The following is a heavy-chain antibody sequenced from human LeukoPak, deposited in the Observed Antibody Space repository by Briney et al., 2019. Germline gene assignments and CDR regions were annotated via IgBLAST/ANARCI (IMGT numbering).Heavy chain of an antibody. CDR3: ALGPAAKPYYFDY. CDR1: GGSISSGGYS. CDR2: IYHSGST. J-gene: IGHJ4*02. Sequence: PSQTLSLTCAVSGGSISSGGYSWSWIRQPPGKGLEWIGYIYHSGSTYYNPSLKSRVTISVDRSKNQFSLKLSSVTAADTAVYYCALGPAAKPYYFDYWGQGTLVTVSS. V-gene: IGHV4-30-2*01. D-gene: IGHD2-2*01.